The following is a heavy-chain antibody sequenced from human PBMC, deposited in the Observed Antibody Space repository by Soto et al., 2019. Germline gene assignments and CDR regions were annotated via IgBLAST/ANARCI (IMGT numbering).Heavy chain of an antibody. D-gene: IGHD2-2*01. CDR3: ARHPVVVPAAMYPGGWFDP. CDR1: GGSISSSSYY. V-gene: IGHV4-39*01. Sequence: SETLSLTCTVSGGSISSSSYYWGWIRQPPGKGLEWIGSIYYSGSTYYNPSLKSRVTISVDTSKNQFSLKLSSVTAADTAVYYCARHPVVVPAAMYPGGWFDPWGQGTLVTVSS. J-gene: IGHJ5*02. CDR2: IYYSGST.